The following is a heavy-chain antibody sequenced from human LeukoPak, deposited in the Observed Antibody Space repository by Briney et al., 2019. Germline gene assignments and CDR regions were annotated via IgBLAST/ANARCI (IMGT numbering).Heavy chain of an antibody. Sequence: GGSLRLSCAASGFTFSSFWISWVRQAPGKGLERVANIKTDGSEKYYVDSVKGRFTISRDNAKNSAYLQMNSLRVEDTAMYYCVRDAWFGESRAGGQGTLVTVSP. V-gene: IGHV3-7*01. CDR2: IKTDGSEK. J-gene: IGHJ4*02. CDR3: VRDAWFGESRA. CDR1: GFTFSSFW. D-gene: IGHD3-10*01.